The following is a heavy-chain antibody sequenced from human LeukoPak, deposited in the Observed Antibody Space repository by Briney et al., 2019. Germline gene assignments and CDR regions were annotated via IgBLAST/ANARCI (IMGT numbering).Heavy chain of an antibody. CDR1: GGSISSSSYY. CDR3: ARQFTPDITMLGWFFDL. D-gene: IGHD5-18*01. V-gene: IGHV4-39*01. Sequence: PSETLSLTCTVSGGSISSSSYYWGWIGQPPGKGLEWIGSIYYSGSTYYNPSRRSRVSISIDTSKNQFSLKLTSVTAADTAVYYCARQFTPDITMLGWFFDLWGRGTLVTVSS. J-gene: IGHJ2*01. CDR2: IYYSGST.